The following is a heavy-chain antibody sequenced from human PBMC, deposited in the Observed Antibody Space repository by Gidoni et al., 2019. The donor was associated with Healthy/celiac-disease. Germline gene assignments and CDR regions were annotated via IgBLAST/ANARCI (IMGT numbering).Heavy chain of an antibody. CDR1: GFTFSSYA. J-gene: IGHJ5*02. V-gene: IGHV3-23*01. CDR2: ISGSGGST. Sequence: EVQLLESGGGLVQPGGSLRLCWAAFGFTFSSYAMSWVRQAPGKGLGWVSVISGSGGSTYYADSVKGRFTISRDNSKNTLYLQMNSLRAEDTAVYYCAKWVWGSGSYSSNWFDPWGQGTLVTVSS. CDR3: AKWVWGSGSYSSNWFDP. D-gene: IGHD3-10*01.